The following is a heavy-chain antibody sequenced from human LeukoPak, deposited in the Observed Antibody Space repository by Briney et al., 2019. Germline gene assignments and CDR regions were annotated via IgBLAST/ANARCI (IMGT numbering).Heavy chain of an antibody. J-gene: IGHJ4*02. CDR2: VSGYNGVT. D-gene: IGHD3-22*01. CDR1: GYTFGSYY. Sequence: GASVKVSCKASGYTFGSYYISWVRQAPGQGLELLGWVSGYNGVTNYAQKFQGRVTMTRDTSISTAYVELSRLRSDDTAVYYCARILGQGDSSGYSDYWGQGTLVTVSS. CDR3: ARILGQGDSSGYSDY. V-gene: IGHV1-2*02.